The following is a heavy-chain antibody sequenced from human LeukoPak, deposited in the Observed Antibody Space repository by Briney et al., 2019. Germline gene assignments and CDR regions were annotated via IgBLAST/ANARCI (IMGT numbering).Heavy chain of an antibody. CDR2: IIPIFGTA. CDR1: GGTFSSYA. Sequence: ASVKVSCKASGGTFSSYAISWVRQAPGQGLEWMGGIIPIFGTANYAQKFQGRVTITTDESTSTAYMELSSLRSEDTAVYYCARGVLSSSSSRTLPYYYYYKDVWGKGTTVTVSS. V-gene: IGHV1-69*05. J-gene: IGHJ6*03. CDR3: ARGVLSSSSSRTLPYYYYYKDV. D-gene: IGHD6-6*01.